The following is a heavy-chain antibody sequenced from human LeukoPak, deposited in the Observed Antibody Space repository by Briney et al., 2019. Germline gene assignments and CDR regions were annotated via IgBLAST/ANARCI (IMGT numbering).Heavy chain of an antibody. CDR3: ASSRTYYETSGWHYGMDV. Sequence: SETLSLTCAVYGGSFRGYYWSLIRQPPGKGLEWIGESNNSGTTNYDPSLKSRITVSLDTSKNQFSLKLRSVTAADTAVYYCASSRTYYETSGWHYGMDVWGQGTTVTVSS. D-gene: IGHD3-22*01. CDR1: GGSFRGYY. CDR2: SNNSGTT. J-gene: IGHJ6*02. V-gene: IGHV4-34*01.